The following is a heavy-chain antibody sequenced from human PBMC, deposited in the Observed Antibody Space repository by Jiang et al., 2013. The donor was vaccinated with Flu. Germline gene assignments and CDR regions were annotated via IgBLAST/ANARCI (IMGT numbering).Heavy chain of an antibody. D-gene: IGHD2-15*01. CDR3: ARVGSSFRPDAFDI. CDR1: GFTFSSYW. CDR2: INSDGSST. J-gene: IGHJ3*02. Sequence: QLVESGGGLVQPGGSLRLSCAASGFTFSSYWMHWVRQAPGKGLVWVSRINSDGSSTSYADSVKGRFTISRDNAKNTLYLQMNSLRAEDTAVYYCARVGSSFRPDAFDIWGQGTMVTVSS. V-gene: IGHV3-74*01.